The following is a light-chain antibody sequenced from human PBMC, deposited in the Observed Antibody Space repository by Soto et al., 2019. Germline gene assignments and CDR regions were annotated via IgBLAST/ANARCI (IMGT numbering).Light chain of an antibody. Sequence: EIVRTQSPATLSVAPGERVSLCCRASESVSRNLAGYQQKAGQAPRVLMYGAPTRATGIPPRFSGSGSGTAFTLPISSLQSEDFAVSYCQQYDDWPPWTFGQGTKVDIK. V-gene: IGKV3-15*01. CDR1: ESVSRN. J-gene: IGKJ1*01. CDR3: QQYDDWPPWT. CDR2: GAP.